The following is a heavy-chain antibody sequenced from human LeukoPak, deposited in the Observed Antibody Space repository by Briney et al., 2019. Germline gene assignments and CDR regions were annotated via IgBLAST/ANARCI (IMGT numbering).Heavy chain of an antibody. J-gene: IGHJ4*02. CDR1: GFTFSSYA. CDR2: ISGSGGST. Sequence: GGSLRLSCAASGFTFSSYAMSWVRQAPGKGLEWVSAISGSGGSTYYADSVKGRFTISSDNSKNTLYLQMNSLRADGADVYYCAKLRYSSSSGAAVDYWGQGTLVTVSS. D-gene: IGHD6-6*01. CDR3: AKLRYSSSSGAAVDY. V-gene: IGHV3-23*01.